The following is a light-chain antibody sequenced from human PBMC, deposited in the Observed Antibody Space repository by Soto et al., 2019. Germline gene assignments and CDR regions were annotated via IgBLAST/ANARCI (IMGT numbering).Light chain of an antibody. Sequence: EIVLASASATLSLSPGERATLSCRASQSVSSNLAWYQQKPGQAPSLLFYGESTRTTDIPARFSGTGCGTEFTLTISSLQAEEFAVYYCHQHSKWPRTFGQGTKVDI. CDR3: HQHSKWPRT. V-gene: IGKV3-15*01. CDR2: GES. J-gene: IGKJ1*01. CDR1: QSVSSN.